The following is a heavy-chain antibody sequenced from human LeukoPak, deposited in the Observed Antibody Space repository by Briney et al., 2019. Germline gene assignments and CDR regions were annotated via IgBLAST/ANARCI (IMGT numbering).Heavy chain of an antibody. J-gene: IGHJ4*02. D-gene: IGHD2-2*01. CDR2: INHSGST. Sequence: SETLSLTCAVYGGSFSVYYWSWIRQPPGKGLEWIGEINHSGSTNYNPSLKSRVTMSVDTSKNQFSLKLSSVTAADTAVYYCARGVPAAGEYFDYWGQGTLVTVSS. CDR3: ARGVPAAGEYFDY. CDR1: GGSFSVYY. V-gene: IGHV4-34*01.